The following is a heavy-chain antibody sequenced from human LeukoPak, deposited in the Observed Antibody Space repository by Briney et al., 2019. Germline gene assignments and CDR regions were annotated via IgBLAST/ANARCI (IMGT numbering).Heavy chain of an antibody. V-gene: IGHV1-46*01. Sequence: ASVKVSCKASGYTFTSYYMHWVRQAPGQGLEWMGIINPSGGSTSYAQKFQGRVTMTRDTSISTAYMELSRLRSDDTAVYYCAKYSSSWYGFDYWGQGNLVTVSS. J-gene: IGHJ4*02. CDR3: AKYSSSWYGFDY. CDR1: GYTFTSYY. D-gene: IGHD6-13*01. CDR2: INPSGGST.